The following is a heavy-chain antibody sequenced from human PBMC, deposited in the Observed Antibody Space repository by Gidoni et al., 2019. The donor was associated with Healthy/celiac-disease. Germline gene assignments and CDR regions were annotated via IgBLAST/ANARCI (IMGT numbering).Heavy chain of an antibody. Sequence: EVQLVESGGGLVQPVGSLRLSCAASGFTFSDYEMHWVRQAPGKGLVWVSRIKSDETTTNYADSVKGRFTISRDNAKGTLYLQMGSLRAEDTAVYYCARVSTSGWFEFAPSYSYLDLWGRGTLVTVSS. CDR3: ARVSTSGWFEFAPSYSYLDL. CDR2: IKSDETTT. J-gene: IGHJ2*01. V-gene: IGHV3-74*01. CDR1: GFTFSDYE. D-gene: IGHD6-19*01.